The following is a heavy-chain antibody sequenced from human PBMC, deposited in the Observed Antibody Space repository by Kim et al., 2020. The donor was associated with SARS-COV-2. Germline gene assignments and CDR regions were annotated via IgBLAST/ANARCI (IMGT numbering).Heavy chain of an antibody. Sequence: ASVKVSCKASGYTLTNYYFHWVRQAPGQGLAWMGLINPSGGGTTYAQNFQGRVSLTRDTSTSTAYMELSSLRSDDTAVYYCAAYTENYPSRVYWGQGTLVPVSS. CDR2: INPSGGGT. D-gene: IGHD1-7*01. V-gene: IGHV1-46*01. CDR1: GYTLTNYY. CDR3: AAYTENYPSRVY. J-gene: IGHJ4*02.